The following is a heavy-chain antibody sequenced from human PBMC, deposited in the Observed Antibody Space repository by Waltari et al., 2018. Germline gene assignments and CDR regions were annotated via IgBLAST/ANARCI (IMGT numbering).Heavy chain of an antibody. CDR2: ISPEDKGT. CDR1: EFRFSTWW. Sequence: EVQLVESGGGLVQPGGSLRLSCAASEFRFSTWWRRGVGQGAGEGRVWVASISPEDKGTSYWDSVQGRLTISRDNVNNTVFLQMNSLRAEDTAVYYCVRGGHFDWSPIDYWGQGTPVTVSS. J-gene: IGHJ4*02. CDR3: VRGGHFDWSPIDY. V-gene: IGHV3-74*01. D-gene: IGHD3-9*01.